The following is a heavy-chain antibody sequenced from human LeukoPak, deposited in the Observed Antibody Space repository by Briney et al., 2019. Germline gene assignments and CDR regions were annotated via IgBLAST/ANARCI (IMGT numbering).Heavy chain of an antibody. CDR1: GGSISSYY. CDR2: IYDSGST. CDR3: ACLATADAFDI. Sequence: SETLSLTCTVSGGSISSYYWSWIRQPPGKGLEWIGYIYDSGSTNYNPSLKSRVTISVDTSKNQFSLKLSSVTAADTAVYYCACLATADAFDIWGQGTMVTVSS. V-gene: IGHV4-59*01. D-gene: IGHD2-15*01. J-gene: IGHJ3*02.